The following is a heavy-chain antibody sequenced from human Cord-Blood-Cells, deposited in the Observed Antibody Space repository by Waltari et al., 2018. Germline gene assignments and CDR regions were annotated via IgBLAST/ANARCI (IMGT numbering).Heavy chain of an antibody. CDR3: AREMSRSSSSWFDP. Sequence: QVQLVQSGAEVKKPGSSVTVSCKASGGTFSSYALSWVRQAPGHGLEWKGWIIPILGTANDAQKFQGRVTITADKSTSTAYMELSSLRSEDTAVYYCAREMSRSSSSWFDPWGQGTLVTVSS. J-gene: IGHJ5*02. CDR2: IIPILGTA. D-gene: IGHD6-6*01. V-gene: IGHV1-69*06. CDR1: GGTFSSYA.